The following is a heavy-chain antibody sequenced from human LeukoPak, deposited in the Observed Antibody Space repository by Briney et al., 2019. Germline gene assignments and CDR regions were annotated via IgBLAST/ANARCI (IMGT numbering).Heavy chain of an antibody. CDR2: IYSGGST. J-gene: IGHJ4*02. V-gene: IGHV3-66*01. Sequence: GGSLRLSCAASGFTVSSNYMSWVRQAPGKGLEWVSVIYSGGSTYYADSVKGRFTISRDDSKNTAYLQMDSLKTEDTAVYYCTGNYYSSGSYADFDYWGQGTLVTVSS. D-gene: IGHD3-10*01. CDR1: GFTVSSNY. CDR3: TGNYYSSGSYADFDY.